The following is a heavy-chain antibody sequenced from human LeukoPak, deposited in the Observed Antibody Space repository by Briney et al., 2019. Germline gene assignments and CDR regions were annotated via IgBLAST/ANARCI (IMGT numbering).Heavy chain of an antibody. J-gene: IGHJ4*02. CDR2: INTNTGSP. V-gene: IGHV7-4-1*01. CDR3: TRGLGFCSAGSCSFDS. Sequence: ASVKVSCKASGYTFTTNAMNWVRQAPGQGLEWMGWINTNTGSPTYAQGFTGRFVFSLDTSVSAAYLQIFSLEAQDTAVCYCTRGLGFCSAGSCSFDSWGQGTLVTVSS. D-gene: IGHD2-15*01. CDR1: GYTFTTNA.